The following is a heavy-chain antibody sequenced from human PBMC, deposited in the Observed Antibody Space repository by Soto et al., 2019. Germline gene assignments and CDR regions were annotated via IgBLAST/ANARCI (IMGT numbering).Heavy chain of an antibody. CDR3: ARDLEGNSANYYYYYGMDV. D-gene: IGHD4-4*01. V-gene: IGHV3-30-3*01. Sequence: QVQLVESGGGVVQPGRSLRLSCAASGFTFSSYAMHWVRQAPGKGLEWVAVISYDGSNKYYADSVKGRFTISRDNSKNTLYLQMNSLRAEDTAVYYCARDLEGNSANYYYYYGMDVW. CDR2: ISYDGSNK. J-gene: IGHJ6*01. CDR1: GFTFSSYA.